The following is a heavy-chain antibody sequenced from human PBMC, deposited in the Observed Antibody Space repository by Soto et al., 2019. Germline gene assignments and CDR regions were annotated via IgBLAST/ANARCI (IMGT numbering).Heavy chain of an antibody. Sequence: QVQLQQWGAGLLKPSETLSLTCAVYGGSFSGYYWSWIRQPPGKGLEWIGEINHSGSTNYNPSLKSRVTISVDTSKNQFSLKLSSVTAADTAVYYFARGLTYYDSSAFDYWGQGTLVTVSS. CDR3: ARGLTYYDSSAFDY. CDR1: GGSFSGYY. CDR2: INHSGST. V-gene: IGHV4-34*01. J-gene: IGHJ4*02. D-gene: IGHD3-22*01.